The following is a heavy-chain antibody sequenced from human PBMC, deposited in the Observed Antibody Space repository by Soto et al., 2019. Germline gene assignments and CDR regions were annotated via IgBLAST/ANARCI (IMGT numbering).Heavy chain of an antibody. J-gene: IGHJ4*02. V-gene: IGHV1-69*13. Sequence: SVKVSCKASGGTFSSYAISWVRQAPGQGLEWMGGIIPIFGTANYAQEFQGRVTVTADESTSTAYMELSSLRSEDTAVYYCARDISSRWYIRVFVYWGQGTLVTVSS. CDR2: IIPIFGTA. D-gene: IGHD6-13*01. CDR3: ARDISSRWYIRVFVY. CDR1: GGTFSSYA.